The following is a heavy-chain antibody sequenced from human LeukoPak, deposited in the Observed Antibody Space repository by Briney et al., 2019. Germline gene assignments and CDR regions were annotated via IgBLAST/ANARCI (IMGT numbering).Heavy chain of an antibody. V-gene: IGHV3-21*01. CDR1: GFTFSKSA. J-gene: IGHJ4*02. Sequence: GGSLRLSCAASGFTFSKSAMNWVRQVPGKGLEWVSSIDYDSSHIYYAASVRGRFTISRDYARNSVYLQMNSLRVEDTSVYDCARDPLRYLRVGHYDYWGQGTLVAVSS. CDR3: ARDPLRYLRVGHYDY. D-gene: IGHD3-9*01. CDR2: IDYDSSHI.